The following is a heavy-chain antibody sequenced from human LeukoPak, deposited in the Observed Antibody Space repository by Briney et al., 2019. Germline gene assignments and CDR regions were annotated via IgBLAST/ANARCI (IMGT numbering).Heavy chain of an antibody. CDR1: GFTFSSYW. V-gene: IGHV3-7*05. D-gene: IGHD6-19*01. Sequence: TGGSLRLSCAASGFTFSSYWMSWVRQAPGKGLEGVANIRGDGSDKYYMDSMKGRFTISRDNAKNSLYLQMNSLRAEDTAVYYCARWGPNTSGFDYWGQGTLVTVSS. CDR2: IRGDGSDK. CDR3: ARWGPNTSGFDY. J-gene: IGHJ4*02.